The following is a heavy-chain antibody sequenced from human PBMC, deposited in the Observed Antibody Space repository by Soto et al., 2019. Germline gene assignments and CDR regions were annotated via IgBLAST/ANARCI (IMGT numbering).Heavy chain of an antibody. D-gene: IGHD6-19*01. CDR3: ARAPGWEEQWLVNFDY. J-gene: IGHJ4*02. CDR2: IYYSGST. Sequence: QVQLQESGPGLVKPSQTLSLTCTVSGGSISSGDYYWSWIRQPPGKGLEWIGYIYYSGSTYYNPSLKSRVTLSVDTSKNQFSLKLSSVTAADTAVYYCARAPGWEEQWLVNFDYWGQGTLVTVSS. V-gene: IGHV4-30-4*01. CDR1: GGSISSGDYY.